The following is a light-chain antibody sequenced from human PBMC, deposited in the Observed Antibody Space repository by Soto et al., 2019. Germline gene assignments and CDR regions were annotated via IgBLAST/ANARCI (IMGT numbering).Light chain of an antibody. J-gene: IGLJ1*01. V-gene: IGLV1-47*01. CDR2: RND. CDR3: AAWDDSLSGYV. CDR1: SSYIGSKY. Sequence: QSVLTQPPSASGTPGQRVTISCSGSSSYIGSKYVYWYQQLPGTAPKLLIYRNDQRPSRISDRFSGSKSGTSASLAISGLRSEDEADHYCAAWDDSLSGYVFGTGTKVTVL.